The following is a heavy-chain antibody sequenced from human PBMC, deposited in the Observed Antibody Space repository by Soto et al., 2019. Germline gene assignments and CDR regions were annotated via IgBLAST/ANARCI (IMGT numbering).Heavy chain of an antibody. J-gene: IGHJ6*01. Sequence: QVQLQESGPGLVKPSQTLSLTCTVSGDSISSGDSYWSWLRQPPGKGLEWIGYIYYSGRTPYNPSLKSPFTISVDTSKHQFSLKLSSVTAADTSVYYCARAGLRMYYAIDVWGQGTTVTVSS. CDR3: ARAGLRMYYAIDV. V-gene: IGHV4-30-4*01. CDR1: GDSISSGDSY. D-gene: IGHD2-8*01. CDR2: IYYSGRT.